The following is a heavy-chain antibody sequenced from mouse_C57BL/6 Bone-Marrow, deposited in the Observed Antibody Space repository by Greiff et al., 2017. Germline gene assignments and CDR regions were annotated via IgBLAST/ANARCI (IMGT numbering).Heavy chain of an antibody. CDR1: TVDFSRYW. Sequence: PAATVDFSRYWMSWVRRAPGKGLEWIGEINPDSSTINYAPTLKDKFIISRDNAKNTLYLQMSKVRSEDTALYYRASAWFAYWGQGTLVTVSA. J-gene: IGHJ3*01. CDR3: ASAWFAY. V-gene: IGHV4-1*01. CDR2: INPDSSTI.